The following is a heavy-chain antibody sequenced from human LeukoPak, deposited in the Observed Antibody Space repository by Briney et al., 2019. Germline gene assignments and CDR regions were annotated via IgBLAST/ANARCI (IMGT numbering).Heavy chain of an antibody. CDR3: ARTDYYGSP. J-gene: IGHJ5*02. D-gene: IGHD3-10*01. V-gene: IGHV3-30*04. Sequence: GGSLRLSCAASGFTFTNYAMHWVRQAPGKGLEWVAVISYDGSNKYYADSVKGRFTISRDISKNTLYLQMNSLRADDTAVYYCARTDYYGSPWGQGTLVTVSS. CDR2: ISYDGSNK. CDR1: GFTFTNYA.